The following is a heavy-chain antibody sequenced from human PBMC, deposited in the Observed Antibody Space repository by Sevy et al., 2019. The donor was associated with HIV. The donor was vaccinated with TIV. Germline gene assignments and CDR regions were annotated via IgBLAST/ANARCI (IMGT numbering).Heavy chain of an antibody. J-gene: IGHJ4*02. Sequence: GGSLRLSCAASGFTFSDHYMEWVRQAPGKGLEWVGRIRNKADSCTTEYVASVKGRFTISRDVSKNSLYLLMNSLKTEDTAVYYCATHAGIAAAGRVFDYWGQGTLVTVSS. CDR3: ATHAGIAAAGRVFDY. D-gene: IGHD6-13*01. V-gene: IGHV3-72*01. CDR2: IRNKADSCTT. CDR1: GFTFSDHY.